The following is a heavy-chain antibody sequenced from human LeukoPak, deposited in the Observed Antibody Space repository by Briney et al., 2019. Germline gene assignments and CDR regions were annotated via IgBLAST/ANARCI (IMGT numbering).Heavy chain of an antibody. CDR1: GYTFTAYY. V-gene: IGHV1-2*02. D-gene: IGHD2-15*01. J-gene: IGHJ4*02. CDR3: ARGPAAKRFYFDY. CDR2: INPNSGGT. Sequence: ASVKVSCKASGYTFTAYYLHWVRQAPGQGLEWMGWINPNSGGTNYAQKFQGRVTMTRDTSISTAYMELSRLRSDDTAVYYCARGPAAKRFYFDYWGQGTLVTVSS.